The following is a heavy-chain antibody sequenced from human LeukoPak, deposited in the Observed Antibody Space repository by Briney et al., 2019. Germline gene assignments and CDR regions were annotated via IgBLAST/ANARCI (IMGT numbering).Heavy chain of an antibody. CDR3: ARGVEYSRSSDNILFEY. D-gene: IGHD6-6*01. V-gene: IGHV4-4*07. Sequence: SETLSLTCTVSSGSMNKYQWNWIRQSAGKGLEWIGRIYSSGYTDYKSSLKGRITMSLDTSKNQFSLKLTSVSAADTAVYYCARGVEYSRSSDNILFEYWGQGSLVIVSS. CDR2: IYSSGYT. J-gene: IGHJ4*02. CDR1: SGSMNKYQ.